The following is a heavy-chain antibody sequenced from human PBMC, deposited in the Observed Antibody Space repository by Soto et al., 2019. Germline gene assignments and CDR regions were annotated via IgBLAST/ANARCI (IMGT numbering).Heavy chain of an antibody. CDR1: GFTFSGYA. V-gene: IGHV3-23*01. Sequence: GGSLRLSCAVSGFTFSGYAMSWVRQAPGMGLEWVSAIVDSGGTTYYADSVKGRFTVSRDNSKNTLYLQMNDLRAEDTALYYCAKVWHPQYTYGYSFDYWGQGTLVTVSS. CDR3: AKVWHPQYTYGYSFDY. J-gene: IGHJ4*02. CDR2: IVDSGGTT. D-gene: IGHD5-18*01.